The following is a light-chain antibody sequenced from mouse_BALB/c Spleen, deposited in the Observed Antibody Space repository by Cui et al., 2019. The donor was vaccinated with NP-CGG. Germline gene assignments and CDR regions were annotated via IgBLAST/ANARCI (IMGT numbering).Light chain of an antibody. CDR3: ALWYSNHWV. Sequence: QAVLTPESALTTSPGETVTLTCRSSTWAVTTNNYPNLVPAHPAPFFPSLLVCTNNRAPGVPARFSGFLIGDKAALTITGAQTEDEAIYFCALWYSNHWVFGGGTKLTVL. V-gene: IGLV1*01. J-gene: IGLJ1*01. CDR1: TWAVTTNNY. CDR2: CTN.